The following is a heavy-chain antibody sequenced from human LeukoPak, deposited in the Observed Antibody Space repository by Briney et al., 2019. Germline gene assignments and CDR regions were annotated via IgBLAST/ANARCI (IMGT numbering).Heavy chain of an antibody. V-gene: IGHV3-21*01. Sequence: GESLRLSCAASGFTFSDYSMHWVRQAPGEGLEWVSTISSTSSYIYSADSLKGRFTISRDNAKNSLYLQMSTLRAEDTAVYYCAKGQLWQTGWFDPWGQGTLVTVSS. CDR3: AKGQLWQTGWFDP. D-gene: IGHD5-18*01. CDR2: ISSTSSYI. J-gene: IGHJ5*02. CDR1: GFTFSDYS.